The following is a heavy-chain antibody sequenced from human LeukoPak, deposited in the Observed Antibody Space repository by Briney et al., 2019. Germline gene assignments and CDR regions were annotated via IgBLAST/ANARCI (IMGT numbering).Heavy chain of an antibody. J-gene: IGHJ4*02. D-gene: IGHD6-13*01. CDR2: IYYSGDT. CDR1: GGSLSSADFY. Sequence: SQTLSLACTVSGGSLSSADFYWGWVRQHPGKGLEWTGYIYYSGDTYYNPSLKSRVTISMDTSGNQFSLRLSSVTAADTAVYYCARAPPLTTSWYDYWGQGTVVSVSS. V-gene: IGHV4-31*02. CDR3: ARAPPLTTSWYDY.